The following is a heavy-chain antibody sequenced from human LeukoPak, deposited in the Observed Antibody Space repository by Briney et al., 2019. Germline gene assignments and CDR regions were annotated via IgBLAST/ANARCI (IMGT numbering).Heavy chain of an antibody. CDR2: IYSGGST. J-gene: IGHJ4*02. V-gene: IGHV3-53*01. CDR3: ARAGEATVEY. D-gene: IGHD4-23*01. CDR1: GFTVSSNY. Sequence: GGSLRLSWAASGFTVSSNYMTWVRQAPGKGLEWVSVIYSGGSTYYADSVKGRFTISRDNSKNTLYLQMNSLRAEDTAVYYCARAGEATVEYWGQGTLVTVSS.